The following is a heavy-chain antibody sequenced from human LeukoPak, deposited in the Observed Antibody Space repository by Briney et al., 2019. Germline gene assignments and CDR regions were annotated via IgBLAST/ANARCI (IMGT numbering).Heavy chain of an antibody. CDR3: AKDLEYCSSTSCYPNWFDP. Sequence: GGSLRLSCAASGFTFSSYGMHWVRQAPGKGLEWVAFIRYDGSNEYYADSVKGRFTISRDNSKNTLYLQMNSLRAEDTAVYYCAKDLEYCSSTSCYPNWFDPWGQGTLVTVSS. CDR1: GFTFSSYG. J-gene: IGHJ5*02. CDR2: IRYDGSNE. D-gene: IGHD2-2*01. V-gene: IGHV3-30*02.